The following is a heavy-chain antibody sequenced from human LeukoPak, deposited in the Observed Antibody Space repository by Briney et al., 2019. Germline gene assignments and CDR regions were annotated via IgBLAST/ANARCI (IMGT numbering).Heavy chain of an antibody. Sequence: ASVKVSCKASGGTFRSYAISWVRQAPGQGHEWMGGIIPIFGTANYAQKFQGRVTITADESTSTAYMELSSLRSEDTAVYYCARDEGSSWPRPDYYFDYWGQGTLVTVSS. CDR3: ARDEGSSWPRPDYYFDY. J-gene: IGHJ4*02. D-gene: IGHD6-13*01. V-gene: IGHV1-69*13. CDR2: IIPIFGTA. CDR1: GGTFRSYA.